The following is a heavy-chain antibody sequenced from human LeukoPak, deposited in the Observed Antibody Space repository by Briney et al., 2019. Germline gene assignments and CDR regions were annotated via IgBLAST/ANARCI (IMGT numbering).Heavy chain of an antibody. J-gene: IGHJ6*02. D-gene: IGHD6-13*01. CDR1: GLTFSSYG. CDR3: AKDLRYSSNHYYYYYGMDV. V-gene: IGHV3-30*02. Sequence: GGSLRLSCAASGLTFSSYGMHWVRQAPGKGLEWVAFIRYDGSNKYYADSVKGRFTISRDNSKNTLYLQMNSLRAEDTAVYYCAKDLRYSSNHYYYYYGMDVWGQGTTVTVSS. CDR2: IRYDGSNK.